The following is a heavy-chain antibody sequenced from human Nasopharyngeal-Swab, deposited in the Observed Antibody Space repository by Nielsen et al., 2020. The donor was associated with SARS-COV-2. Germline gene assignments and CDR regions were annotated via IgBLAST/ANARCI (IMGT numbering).Heavy chain of an antibody. CDR1: GFTFSSYA. D-gene: IGHD3-16*01. Sequence: GESLKISCAASGFTFSSYAMNWVRQAPGKGLEWVAVISYDGSNKYYADSVKGRFTISRDNSKNTLYLQMNSLRAEDTAVYYCARDLSGGNLDYWGQGTLVTVSS. CDR3: ARDLSGGNLDY. V-gene: IGHV3-30*04. CDR2: ISYDGSNK. J-gene: IGHJ4*02.